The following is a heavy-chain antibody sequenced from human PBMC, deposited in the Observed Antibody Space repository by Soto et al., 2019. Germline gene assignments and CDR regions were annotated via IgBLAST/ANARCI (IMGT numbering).Heavy chain of an antibody. CDR1: GFTVSSYR. J-gene: IGHJ1*01. V-gene: IGHV3-53*01. CDR3: VRRTDIATSPND. CDR2: IYDADNT. Sequence: EVQLVESGGGLIQPGGSLRLSCAASGFTVSSYRMSWVRQAPGKGLEWLSVIYDADNTYYADSVKGRFTISRDNSKNRWYLRMNSLRGYNTAGYDCVRRTDIATSPNDWGVGTLVTVSS. D-gene: IGHD6-6*01.